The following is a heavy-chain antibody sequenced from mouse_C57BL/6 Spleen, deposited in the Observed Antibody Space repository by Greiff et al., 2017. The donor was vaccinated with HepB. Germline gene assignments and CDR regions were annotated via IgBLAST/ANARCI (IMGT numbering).Heavy chain of an antibody. V-gene: IGHV1-7*01. CDR1: GYTFTSYW. CDR2: INPSSGYT. CDR3: ARTTTVVAPYFDV. J-gene: IGHJ1*03. D-gene: IGHD1-1*01. Sequence: VQLKESGAELAKPGASVKLSCKASGYTFTSYWMHWVKQRPGQGLEWIGYINPSSGYTKYNQKFKDKATLTADKSSSTAYMQLSSLTYEDSAVYYCARTTTVVAPYFDVWGTGTTVTVSS.